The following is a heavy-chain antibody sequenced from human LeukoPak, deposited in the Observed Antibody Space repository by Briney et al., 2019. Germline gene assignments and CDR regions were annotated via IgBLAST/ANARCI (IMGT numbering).Heavy chain of an antibody. Sequence: ASVKVSCKASGYTFTGYYTHWVRQAPGQGLEWMGWFNPNSGGTNYAQKFQGRVTMTRDTSISTAYMELSRLRSDDTAVYYCAREDDYGANSYDYWGQGTLVTVSS. V-gene: IGHV1-2*02. CDR1: GYTFTGYY. CDR3: AREDDYGANSYDY. CDR2: FNPNSGGT. D-gene: IGHD4-23*01. J-gene: IGHJ4*02.